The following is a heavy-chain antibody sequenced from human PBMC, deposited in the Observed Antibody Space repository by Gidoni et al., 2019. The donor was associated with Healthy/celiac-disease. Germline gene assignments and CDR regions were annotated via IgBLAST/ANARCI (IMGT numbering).Heavy chain of an antibody. J-gene: IGHJ5*02. CDR2: VYYNGST. CDR3: ARHGRYFDRGFAP. V-gene: IGHV4-39*01. CDR1: GGSISRCRYY. D-gene: IGHD3-9*01. Sequence: QLQLQESGPGLAKPSEPLSLTCGVSGGSISRCRYYWGWIRQPPGKGLEWIGDVYYNGSTYDNPSLKSRVTISVDTSKNQFSLRLSSVTAADTAVYYCARHGRYFDRGFAPWGQGTLVTVSS.